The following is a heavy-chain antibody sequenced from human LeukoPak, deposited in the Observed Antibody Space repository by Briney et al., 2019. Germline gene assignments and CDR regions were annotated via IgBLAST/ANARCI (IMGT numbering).Heavy chain of an antibody. CDR1: GFTVSSNY. Sequence: GGSLRLSCAASGFTVSSNYMSWVRQAPGKGLEWVSVIYSGGSTYYADSVKGRFTISRDNSKNTLYLQMNSLRAEDTAVYYCARGFYPLGGWFDPWGQGTLVTVSS. CDR2: IYSGGST. D-gene: IGHD2/OR15-2a*01. J-gene: IGHJ5*02. CDR3: ARGFYPLGGWFDP. V-gene: IGHV3-53*01.